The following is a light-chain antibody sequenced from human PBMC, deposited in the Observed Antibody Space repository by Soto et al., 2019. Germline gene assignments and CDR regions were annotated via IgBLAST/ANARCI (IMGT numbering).Light chain of an antibody. J-gene: IGKJ3*01. V-gene: IGKV1-39*01. CDR3: HQSFCILT. CDR2: AAS. CDR1: HSISSY. Sequence: DIQMTQSPSSLSASVGDTVTITCRASHSISSYLNWYQQRPGKAPRLLIYAASNLQSGVPSRFSGSGSGTEFTHPISSLQPVDSATYYCHQSFCILTLGPGNKVDI.